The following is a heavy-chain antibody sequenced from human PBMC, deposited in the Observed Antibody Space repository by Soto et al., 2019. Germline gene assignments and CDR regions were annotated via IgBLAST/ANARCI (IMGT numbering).Heavy chain of an antibody. J-gene: IGHJ4*02. V-gene: IGHV4-59*01. CDR2: IHYSGST. CDR1: GGSISSYY. D-gene: IGHD2-15*01. Sequence: PSETLSLTCTVSGGSISSYYWSWIRQPPGKGLEWIGYIHYSGSTNYNPSLKSRVTISVDTSKNQFSLALSSVTAADTAVYYCARVGNYFSGGSCYSVYFDYWGQGTLVTVSS. CDR3: ARVGNYFSGGSCYSVYFDY.